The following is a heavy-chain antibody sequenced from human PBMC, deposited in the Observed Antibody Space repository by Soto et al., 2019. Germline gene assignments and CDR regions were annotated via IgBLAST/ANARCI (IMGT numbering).Heavy chain of an antibody. D-gene: IGHD6-13*01. Sequence: PSETLSLTCTVSGGSISSGGYYWSWIRQHPGKGLEWIGYIYYSGSTYYNQSLKNRVTISVDTSKNQFSLKLSSVTAADTAVYYCARNGGKQQLVFYWGQGTLVTVSS. V-gene: IGHV4-31*03. CDR1: GGSISSGGYY. CDR2: IYYSGST. CDR3: ARNGGKQQLVFY. J-gene: IGHJ4*02.